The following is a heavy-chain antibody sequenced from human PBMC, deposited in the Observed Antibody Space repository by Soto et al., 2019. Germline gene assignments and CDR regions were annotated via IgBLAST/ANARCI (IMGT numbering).Heavy chain of an antibody. CDR3: ARDLGYSSGWYSANAFDI. Sequence: QAPGKGLEWVAVIWYDGSNKYYADSVKGRFTISRDNSKNTLYLQMNSLRAEDTAVYYCARDLGYSSGWYSANAFDIWGQGTMVTVSS. J-gene: IGHJ3*02. CDR2: IWYDGSNK. D-gene: IGHD6-19*01. V-gene: IGHV3-33*01.